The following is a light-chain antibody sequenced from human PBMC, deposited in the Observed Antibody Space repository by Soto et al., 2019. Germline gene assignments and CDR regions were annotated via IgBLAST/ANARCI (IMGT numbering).Light chain of an antibody. Sequence: EIVLTQSPRTLSLSPGEGATLSCRASQSVGSYYLAWYQQKPGQAPRILIFGASGRATGIPDTFSGSGSGTDFSLTISRLEPEDYAVYYCQQYGSLSWTFGQGTKVDI. CDR2: GAS. CDR1: QSVGSYY. V-gene: IGKV3-20*01. CDR3: QQYGSLSWT. J-gene: IGKJ1*01.